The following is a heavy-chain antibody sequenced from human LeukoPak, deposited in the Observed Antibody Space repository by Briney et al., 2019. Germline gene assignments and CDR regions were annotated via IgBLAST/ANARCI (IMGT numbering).Heavy chain of an antibody. V-gene: IGHV3-21*01. Sequence: GGSLRLSCAASGFTSSSYSMNWVRQAPGKGLEWVSSISSSSSYIYYADSVKGRFTISRDNAKNSLYLQMNSLRAEDTAVYYCARGGPYCSSTSCYYLGPIDYWGQGTLVTVSS. CDR3: ARGGPYCSSTSCYYLGPIDY. J-gene: IGHJ4*02. CDR2: ISSSSSYI. D-gene: IGHD2-2*01. CDR1: GFTSSSYS.